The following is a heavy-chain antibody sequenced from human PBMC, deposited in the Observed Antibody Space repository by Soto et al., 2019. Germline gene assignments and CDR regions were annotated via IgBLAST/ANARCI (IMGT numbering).Heavy chain of an antibody. CDR2: IYYSGST. V-gene: IGHV4-39*01. D-gene: IGHD3-22*01. CDR1: GGSIGSSSYY. J-gene: IGHJ4*02. CDR3: ARHERRNYYDSSVYYWAPTSLGQFDY. Sequence: SETLSLTCTVSGGSIGSSSYYWGWIRQPPGKGLEWSGGIYYSGSTYYKPSLKSRVTISVDTSKNQFSLKLSSVTAADTAVYYCARHERRNYYDSSVYYWAPTSLGQFDYWGQGTLVTVSS.